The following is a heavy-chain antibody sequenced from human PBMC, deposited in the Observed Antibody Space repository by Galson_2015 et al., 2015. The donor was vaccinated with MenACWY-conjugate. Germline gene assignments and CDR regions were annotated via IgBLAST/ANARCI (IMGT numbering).Heavy chain of an antibody. Sequence: LSLTCAVYGGSFSGYYWSWIRQPPGKGLEWIGEINHSGSTNYNPSLKSRVTISVDTSKNQFSLKLSSVTAADTAVYYCVRGKGDIVATISQRTSRQNRYYFDYWGQGTLVTVSS. CDR1: GGSFSGYY. V-gene: IGHV4-34*01. CDR2: INHSGST. J-gene: IGHJ4*02. D-gene: IGHD5-12*01. CDR3: VRGKGDIVATISQRTSRQNRYYFDY.